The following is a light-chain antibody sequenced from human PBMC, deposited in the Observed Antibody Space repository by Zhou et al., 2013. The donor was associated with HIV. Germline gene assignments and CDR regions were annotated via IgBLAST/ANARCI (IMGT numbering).Light chain of an antibody. V-gene: IGKV3-15*01. CDR2: DTS. Sequence: EIVLTQSPGTLSLSPGERATLSCRASQSLSSRYLAWHQQKPGQAPRLLIYDTSTRATGIPARFTGSGSGREFTLTISSLQSEDFAVYYCQQYNNWPPWTFGQGTKVEIK. CDR1: QSLSSRY. CDR3: QQYNNWPPWT. J-gene: IGKJ1*01.